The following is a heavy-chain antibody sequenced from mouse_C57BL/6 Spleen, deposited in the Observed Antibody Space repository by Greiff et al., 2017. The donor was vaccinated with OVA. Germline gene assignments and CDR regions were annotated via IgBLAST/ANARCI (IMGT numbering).Heavy chain of an antibody. Sequence: VVEPGASVKISCKASGYAFSSSWMNWVKQRPGKGLEWIGRIYPGDGDTNYNGKFKGKATLTADKSSSTAYLQLSSLTSEDSAVYFCARITTVRAMDYWGQGTSVTVSS. J-gene: IGHJ4*01. V-gene: IGHV1-82*01. D-gene: IGHD1-1*01. CDR2: IYPGDGDT. CDR3: ARITTVRAMDY. CDR1: GYAFSSSW.